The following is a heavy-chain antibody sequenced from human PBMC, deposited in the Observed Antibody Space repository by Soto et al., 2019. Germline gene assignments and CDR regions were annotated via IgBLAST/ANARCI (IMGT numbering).Heavy chain of an antibody. V-gene: IGHV3-30*18. J-gene: IGHJ6*02. Sequence: QVQLVESGGGVVQPGRSLRLSCAASGFTFSSYGMHWVRQAPGKGLGWVAVISYDGSNKYYADSVKGRFTISRDNSKNTLYLQMNSLRAEDTAVYYCAKVDTAMARDYYYGMDVWGQGTTVTVSS. CDR1: GFTFSSYG. CDR2: ISYDGSNK. CDR3: AKVDTAMARDYYYGMDV. D-gene: IGHD5-18*01.